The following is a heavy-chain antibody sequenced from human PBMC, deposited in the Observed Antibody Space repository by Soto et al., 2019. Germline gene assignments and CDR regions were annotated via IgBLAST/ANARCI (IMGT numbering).Heavy chain of an antibody. CDR3: ASATEGYCSGGSCYSLWFDP. CDR1: GGSISSSSYY. D-gene: IGHD2-15*01. V-gene: IGHV4-39*01. CDR2: IYYSGST. Sequence: SETLSLTCTVSGGSISSSSYYWGWIRQPPGKGLEWIGSIYYSGSTYYNPSLKSRVTISVDTSKNQFSLKLSSVTAADTAVYYCASATEGYCSGGSCYSLWFDPWGQGTLVTVSS. J-gene: IGHJ5*02.